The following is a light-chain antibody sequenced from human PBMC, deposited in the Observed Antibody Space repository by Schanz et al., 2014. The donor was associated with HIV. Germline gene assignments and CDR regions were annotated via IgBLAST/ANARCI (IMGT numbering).Light chain of an antibody. V-gene: IGKV3-20*01. Sequence: EIVLTQSPGTLSVSSGERATLSCRANQTVTSSQLAWYQQRLGQTPKLLIFGGSTRATGIPDRFSASGSGTDFTLTISGLEPEDFAVYFCQQYATSPLTFGQGTRVDMK. CDR1: QTVTSSQ. J-gene: IGKJ1*01. CDR3: QQYATSPLT. CDR2: GGS.